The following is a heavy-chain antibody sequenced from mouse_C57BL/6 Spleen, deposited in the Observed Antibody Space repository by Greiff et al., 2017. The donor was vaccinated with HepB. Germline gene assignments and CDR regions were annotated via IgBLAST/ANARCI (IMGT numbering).Heavy chain of an antibody. D-gene: IGHD4-1*01. Sequence: VQLQQSGAELVKPGASVKLSCKASGYTFTSYWMHWVKQRPGRGLEWIGRIDPNSGGTKYNEKFKSKATLTVDKPSSTAYMQLSSLTSEDSAVYDVARWVNWDGGAMDYWGQGTSVTVSS. CDR2: IDPNSGGT. CDR3: ARWVNWDGGAMDY. V-gene: IGHV1-72*01. CDR1: GYTFTSYW. J-gene: IGHJ4*01.